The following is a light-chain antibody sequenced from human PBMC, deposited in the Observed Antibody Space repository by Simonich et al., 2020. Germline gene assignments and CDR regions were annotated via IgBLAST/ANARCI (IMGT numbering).Light chain of an antibody. CDR3: QQYGSLLT. CDR2: GAS. CDR1: QSVSSSY. V-gene: IGKV3-20*01. J-gene: IGKJ4*01. Sequence: EIVLTQSPGTLSLSPGERATLSRRASQSVSSSYLAWYQQKPGQAPRLLIYGASSRATGSPDRFSGSVSGTDFTLTISRLEPEDFAVYYCQQYGSLLTFGGGTKVEIK.